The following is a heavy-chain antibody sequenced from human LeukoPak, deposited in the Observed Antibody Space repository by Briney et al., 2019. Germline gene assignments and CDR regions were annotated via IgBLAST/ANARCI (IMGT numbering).Heavy chain of an antibody. J-gene: IGHJ4*02. CDR1: GFTVSSNY. Sequence: GGSLRLSCAASGFTVSSNYMSWVRQAPGKGLEWVSVIYSGGSTYYADSVKGRFTISRDNSKNTLYLQMNSLRAEDTAVYYCARDLMGCSSTSCYERLDYWGQGTLVTVSS. D-gene: IGHD2-2*01. CDR2: IYSGGST. V-gene: IGHV3-66*02. CDR3: ARDLMGCSSTSCYERLDY.